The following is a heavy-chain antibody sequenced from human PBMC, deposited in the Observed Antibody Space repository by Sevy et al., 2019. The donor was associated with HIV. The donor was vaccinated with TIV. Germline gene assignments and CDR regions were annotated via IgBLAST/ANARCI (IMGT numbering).Heavy chain of an antibody. CDR3: ARDYFLGYSGYDPIIDY. CDR2: IYTSGST. CDR1: GGSISSYY. J-gene: IGHJ4*02. Sequence: SETLSLTCTVSGGSISSYYWSWIRQPAGKGLEWIGRIYTSGSTNYNPSLKSRVTMSVDTSKNQFSLKLSSVTAADTAVYYCARDYFLGYSGYDPIIDYWGQGTLVTVSS. V-gene: IGHV4-4*07. D-gene: IGHD5-12*01.